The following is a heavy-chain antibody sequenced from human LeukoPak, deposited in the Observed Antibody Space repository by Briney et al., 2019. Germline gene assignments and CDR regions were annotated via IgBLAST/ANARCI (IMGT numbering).Heavy chain of an antibody. D-gene: IGHD3-22*01. CDR1: GYSISTGYY. J-gene: IGHJ4*02. CDR2: FYHGGST. CDR3: AGLDYYDSTG. Sequence: SETLSLTCTVSGYSISTGYYWDWIRQPPGKGLEWIGTFYHGGSTYYNPSLKSRVTISVDTSKNQFSLNLTSVTAADTAVYYCAGLDYYDSTGWGQGTLVTVSS. V-gene: IGHV4-38-2*02.